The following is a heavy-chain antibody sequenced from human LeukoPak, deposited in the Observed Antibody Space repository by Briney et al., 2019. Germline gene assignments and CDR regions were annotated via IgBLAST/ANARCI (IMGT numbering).Heavy chain of an antibody. CDR1: GYIFTGYY. D-gene: IGHD3-10*01. Sequence: GPSVKVSCKASGYIFTGYYMHWVRQAPGQGLEWMGRINPNSGGTNYAQKFQGRVTMTRDTSISTVYMELSRLRSDDTAVYYCARTMVRGDRDYWGQGTLVTVSS. CDR2: INPNSGGT. CDR3: ARTMVRGDRDY. J-gene: IGHJ4*02. V-gene: IGHV1-2*06.